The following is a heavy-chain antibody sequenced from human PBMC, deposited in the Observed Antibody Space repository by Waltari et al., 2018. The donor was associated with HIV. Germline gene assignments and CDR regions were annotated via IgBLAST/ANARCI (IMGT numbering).Heavy chain of an antibody. CDR3: ARGIPRYYCDY. J-gene: IGHJ4*02. CDR2: IMYDGSNK. Sequence: QVQLVESGGGVVQPGRSLRLSCAASGFTFSSYGLHWVRQAPGKGLGWVAVIMYDGSNKNDAAAGKGRLTIARDNSKNTLYLQMNSLRAEDTAVYYCARGIPRYYCDYWGQGTLVTVSS. CDR1: GFTFSSYG. V-gene: IGHV3-33*01.